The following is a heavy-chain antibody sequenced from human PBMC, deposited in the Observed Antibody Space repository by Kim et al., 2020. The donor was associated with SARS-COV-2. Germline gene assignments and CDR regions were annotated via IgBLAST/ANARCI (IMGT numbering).Heavy chain of an antibody. CDR2: IKSKSDGGTI. D-gene: IGHD3-16*02. CDR1: GFVFKNAW. Sequence: GGSLRLSCAASGFVFKNAWMSWVRQAPGKGLEWIGRIKSKSDGGTIDYAEPVKGRFSISRDDPGNSLYLQMNSLKIEDTALYYCTGDDYLWGTYRPWGQGTLVTVSS. J-gene: IGHJ5*02. V-gene: IGHV3-15*01. CDR3: TGDDYLWGTYRP.